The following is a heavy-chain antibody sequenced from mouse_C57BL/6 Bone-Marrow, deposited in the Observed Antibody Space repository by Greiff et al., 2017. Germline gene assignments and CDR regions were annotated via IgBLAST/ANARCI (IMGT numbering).Heavy chain of an antibody. J-gene: IGHJ2*01. V-gene: IGHV1-82*01. CDR1: GYAFSSSW. D-gene: IGHD1-1*01. CDR2: IYPGDGDT. Sequence: QVQLQQSGPELVKPGTSVKISCKASGYAFSSSWMNWVKQRPGKGLEWIGRIYPGDGDTNYNGKFKGKATLTADKSSSTAYMQLSSLTSEDSAVYFCARGRDYGSSLDYWGQGTTLTVSS. CDR3: ARGRDYGSSLDY.